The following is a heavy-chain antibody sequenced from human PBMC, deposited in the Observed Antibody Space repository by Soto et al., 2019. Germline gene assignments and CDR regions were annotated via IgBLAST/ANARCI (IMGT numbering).Heavy chain of an antibody. CDR1: GFTFSSYW. V-gene: IGHV3-74*01. J-gene: IGHJ4*02. CDR2: INSDGSST. Sequence: GGSLRLSCAASGFTFSSYWMHWVRQAPGKGLVWVSRINSDGSSTSYADSVKGRFTISRDNAKNTLYLQMNSLRAEDTAVYYCARERFLTGYYSYWGQGTLVTVSS. CDR3: ARERFLTGYYSY. D-gene: IGHD3-9*01.